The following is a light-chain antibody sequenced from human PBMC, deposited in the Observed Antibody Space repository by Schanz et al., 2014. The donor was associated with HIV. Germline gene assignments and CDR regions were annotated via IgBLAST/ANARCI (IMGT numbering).Light chain of an antibody. CDR1: NSDIDFDYY. CDR3: IAYTSDTVL. Sequence: QYALTQPASVSGSPGQSITISCTGPNSDIDFDYYVSWFQQHPGKAPQLMICDDSRRPSGVSNRFSGSKSDNTASLTISGLQPEDEADYYCIAYTSDTVLFGGGTKLTVL. V-gene: IGLV2-14*03. J-gene: IGLJ2*01. CDR2: DDS.